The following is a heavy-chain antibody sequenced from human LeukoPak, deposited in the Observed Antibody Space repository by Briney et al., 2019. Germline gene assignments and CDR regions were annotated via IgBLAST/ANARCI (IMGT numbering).Heavy chain of an antibody. V-gene: IGHV3-9*01. CDR3: AKERYDGSGAAYDN. D-gene: IGHD3-10*01. CDR1: GFIFHDSV. J-gene: IGHJ4*02. Sequence: GRSLRLSCAASGFIFHDSVMHWVRQAPGKGLEWVSGVSKKSDYMAYADSVKGRFTISRDNAKNSLYLQMNSLRAEDTALYYCAKERYDGSGAAYDNWGQGTLVTVSS. CDR2: VSKKSDYM.